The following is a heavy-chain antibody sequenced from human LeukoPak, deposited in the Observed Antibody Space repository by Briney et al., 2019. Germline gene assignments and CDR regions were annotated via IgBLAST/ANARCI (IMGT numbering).Heavy chain of an antibody. CDR2: IYYSGST. V-gene: IGHV4-59*01. Sequence: PSETLSLTCTVSGGSISSYYWSWIRQPPGKGLEWIGYIYYSGSTNYNPSLKSRVTISVDTSKNQFSLKLSSVTAADTAVYYCARLILAQDYYYYGMDVWGQGTTVTVSS. CDR3: ARLILAQDYYYYGMDV. J-gene: IGHJ6*02. CDR1: GGSISSYY. D-gene: IGHD3-22*01.